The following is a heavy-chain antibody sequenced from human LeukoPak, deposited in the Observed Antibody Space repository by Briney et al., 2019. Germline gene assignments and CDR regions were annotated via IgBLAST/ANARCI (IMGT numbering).Heavy chain of an antibody. CDR2: ITSRSTNM. CDR3: ARVAPGHDIGRGYFDY. Sequence: GGSLRLSCAASGFPLSTYSMNWVRQAPGKGLEWLSYITSRSTNMYYADSVKGRFTISRDNAKNSLYLQMNSLRAENTAVYYCARVAPGHDIGRGYFDYWGQGTLVTVSS. D-gene: IGHD3-10*01. J-gene: IGHJ4*02. V-gene: IGHV3-48*01. CDR1: GFPLSTYS.